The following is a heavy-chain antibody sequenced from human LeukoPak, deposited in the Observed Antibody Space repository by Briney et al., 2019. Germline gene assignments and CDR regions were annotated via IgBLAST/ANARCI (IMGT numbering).Heavy chain of an antibody. J-gene: IGHJ3*02. D-gene: IGHD3-22*01. V-gene: IGHV4-59*01. CDR3: ARVETYYYDSSGSWVAFDI. CDR1: GGSISSYY. CDR2: IYYSGST. Sequence: PSETLSLTCTVSGGSISSYYWSWIRQPPGKGLEWIGYIYYSGSTNYNPSLKSRVTISVDTSKNQFSLKLSSVTAADTAVYYCARVETYYYDSSGSWVAFDIWGQGTMVTVSS.